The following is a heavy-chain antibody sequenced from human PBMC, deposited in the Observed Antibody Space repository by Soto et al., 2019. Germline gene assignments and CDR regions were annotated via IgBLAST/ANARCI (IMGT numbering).Heavy chain of an antibody. V-gene: IGHV4-59*01. CDR1: GGSISSYY. Sequence: PSETLSLTCTVSGGSISSYYWSWIRQPPGKGLEWIGYIYYSGSTNYNPSLKSRVTISVDTSKNQFSLKLSSVTAADTAVYYCAREVGTMIVGYGWFDPWGQGTLVTVSS. CDR2: IYYSGST. D-gene: IGHD3-22*01. CDR3: AREVGTMIVGYGWFDP. J-gene: IGHJ5*02.